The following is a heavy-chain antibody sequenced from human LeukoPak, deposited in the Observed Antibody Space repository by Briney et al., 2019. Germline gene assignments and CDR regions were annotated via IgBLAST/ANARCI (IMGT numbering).Heavy chain of an antibody. CDR3: TASDHLYCSSSSCHFDY. Sequence: GGSLRLSCTPSGLSFCDYGMSWVRQAPGKGLEWVSFIQSKTYSEGTMYAASVRGRFTIPRDDSRSTAYLQMNSLKTEDTAVYYCTASDHLYCSSSSCHFDYWGQGTLVTVAS. V-gene: IGHV3-49*04. J-gene: IGHJ4*02. CDR2: IQSKTYSEGT. CDR1: GLSFCDYG. D-gene: IGHD2-2*01.